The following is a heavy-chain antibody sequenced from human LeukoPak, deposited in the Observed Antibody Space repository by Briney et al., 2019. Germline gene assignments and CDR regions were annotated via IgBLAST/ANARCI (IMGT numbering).Heavy chain of an antibody. CDR1: GGSISSNS. Sequence: KPSETLSLTCTVSGGSISSNSWSWFRQPPGKGLEWIGDIYSSGSASYNPSLQSRLLISIDTSKNHFSLELSSVTAADTAVYFCAKADLPVRSPYNWFDPWGQGTLVTVSS. D-gene: IGHD3-10*01. V-gene: IGHV4-59*12. J-gene: IGHJ5*02. CDR2: IYSSGSA. CDR3: AKADLPVRSPYNWFDP.